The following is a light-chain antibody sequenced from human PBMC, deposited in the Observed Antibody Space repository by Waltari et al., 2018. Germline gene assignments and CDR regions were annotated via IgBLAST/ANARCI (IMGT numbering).Light chain of an antibody. CDR2: DVS. V-gene: IGLV2-14*01. CDR3: SSQSSNNVVL. J-gene: IGLJ2*01. Sequence: QSALTQPASVSGSPGQSVTIFCTGTSNYVGGYNSVSWYQEHPGQAPRVIIYDVSDRPSGVSDRFSGSKSGNTASLTTSGLQAEDEADYYCSSQSSNNVVLFGGGTKLTVL. CDR1: SNYVGGYNS.